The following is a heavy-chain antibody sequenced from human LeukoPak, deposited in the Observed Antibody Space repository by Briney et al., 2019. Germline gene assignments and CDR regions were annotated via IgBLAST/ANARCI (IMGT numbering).Heavy chain of an antibody. V-gene: IGHV4-59*12. D-gene: IGHD1-1*01. CDR1: GGSISSYY. CDR2: IYYSGST. J-gene: IGHJ4*02. Sequence: SETLSLTCTVSGGSISSYYWSWIRQPPGTGLEWIGYIYYSGSTNYNPYLKSRVTISVDTSKNQFSLKLSSVTAADTAVYYCARGPTGVFGYWGQGTLLTVSS. CDR3: ARGPTGVFGY.